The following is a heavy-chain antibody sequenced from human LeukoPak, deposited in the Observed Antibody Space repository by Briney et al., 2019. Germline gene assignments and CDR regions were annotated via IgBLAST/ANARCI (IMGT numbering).Heavy chain of an antibody. CDR2: IKKDGSEK. CDR1: GFTFSSYW. Sequence: GGALRLSCAAPGFTFSSYWMNWVRQAPGNALEWVAYIKKDGSEKYYVDSVKGRFTISRDNAKNSLYLQMNSLRAEDTAVYYCARHSSGQPFDYWGQGTLVTVSS. J-gene: IGHJ4*02. V-gene: IGHV3-7*03. D-gene: IGHD6-19*01. CDR3: ARHSSGQPFDY.